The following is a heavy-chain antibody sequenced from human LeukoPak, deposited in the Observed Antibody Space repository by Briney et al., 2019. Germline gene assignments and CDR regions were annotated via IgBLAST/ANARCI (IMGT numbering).Heavy chain of an antibody. CDR3: ARDLQRHDAFDI. CDR2: VSYSGTT. CDR1: GDTISSHY. Sequence: PSETLSFTCSVSGDTISSHYWSWIRQSPGEGLEWIGYVSYSGTTNYNPSLKSRVTISVDTAKNQFSLKLTSVIAADTAVYYCARDLQRHDAFDIWGQGTMVTVSS. J-gene: IGHJ3*02. V-gene: IGHV4-59*11.